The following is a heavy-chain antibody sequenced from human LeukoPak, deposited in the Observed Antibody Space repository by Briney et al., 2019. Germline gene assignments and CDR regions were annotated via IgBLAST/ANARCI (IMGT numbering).Heavy chain of an antibody. D-gene: IGHD3-10*01. V-gene: IGHV1-24*01. J-gene: IGHJ4*02. Sequence: ASVKVSCKVSGYTLTELSMHWVRQAPGKGLDWMGGFDPEDGETIYAQKFQGRVTMTEDTSTDTAYMELSSLRSEDTAVYYCATVRGGDFGLSYWGQGTLVTASS. CDR3: ATVRGGDFGLSY. CDR2: FDPEDGET. CDR1: GYTLTELS.